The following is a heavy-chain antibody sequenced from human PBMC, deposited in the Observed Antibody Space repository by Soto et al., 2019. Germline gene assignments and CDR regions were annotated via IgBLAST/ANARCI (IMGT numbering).Heavy chain of an antibody. Sequence: GGSLRLSCAASGFTFSDYYMSWIRQAPGKGLEWVSYISSSGSTIYYADSGKGRFTISRDNAKNSLYLQMNSLRAEDTAVYYCARRDLGYCSGGSCYRDAFDIWGQGTMVTVSS. CDR2: ISSSGSTI. V-gene: IGHV3-11*01. D-gene: IGHD2-15*01. J-gene: IGHJ3*02. CDR1: GFTFSDYY. CDR3: ARRDLGYCSGGSCYRDAFDI.